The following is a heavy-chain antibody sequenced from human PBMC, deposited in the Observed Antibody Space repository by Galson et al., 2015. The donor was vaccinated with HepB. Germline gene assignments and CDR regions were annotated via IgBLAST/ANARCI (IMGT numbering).Heavy chain of an antibody. V-gene: IGHV1-69*06. CDR1: GGTSSSYA. CDR2: IIPILGTA. D-gene: IGHD6-13*01. Sequence: SVKVSCKASGGTSSSYAISWVRQAPGQGLEWMGGIIPILGTANYAQKFQGRVTITADKSTSTAYMELSSLRSEDTAVYYWARGIQQLDFWGQGTLVTVSS. J-gene: IGHJ4*02. CDR3: ARGIQQLDF.